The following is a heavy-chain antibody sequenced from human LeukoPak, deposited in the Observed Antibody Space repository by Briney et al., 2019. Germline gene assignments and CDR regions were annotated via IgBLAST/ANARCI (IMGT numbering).Heavy chain of an antibody. D-gene: IGHD2-2*01. CDR2: ISGSGGST. CDR3: AKGPRCISTNCLYYFHYGMDV. CDR1: GFTFNTYA. Sequence: PGGSLRLSCAASGFTFNTYAMSWVRQAPGKGLEWVSAISGSGGSTYYADSVKGRFTISRDNSKNTLYLQMNSLRAEDTAVYYCAKGPRCISTNCLYYFHYGMDVWGQGTTVTVSS. J-gene: IGHJ6*02. V-gene: IGHV3-23*01.